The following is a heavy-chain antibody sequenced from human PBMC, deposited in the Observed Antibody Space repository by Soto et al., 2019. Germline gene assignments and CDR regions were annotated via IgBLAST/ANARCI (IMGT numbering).Heavy chain of an antibody. V-gene: IGHV4-30-4*08. Sequence: QEQIQESGPGLVKPSQTLSLNCSVSGDFIASADFCWSWIRQPPGKGPEWIGHIYFSGATDYNPSLKSRVTLSIDMSKNQLSLKLSSVTAADTAVYYCAREVKHYPNWYFDLWGRGTQVTVSS. J-gene: IGHJ2*01. CDR2: IYFSGAT. CDR1: GDFIASADFC. CDR3: AREVKHYPNWYFDL. D-gene: IGHD3-10*01.